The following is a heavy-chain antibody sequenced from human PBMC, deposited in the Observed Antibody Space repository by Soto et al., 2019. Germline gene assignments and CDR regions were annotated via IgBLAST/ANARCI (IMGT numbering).Heavy chain of an antibody. Sequence: RASVKVSGKASGYTFTSYYMHWVRQAPGQGLEWMGIINPSGGSTSYAQKFQGRVTMTRDTSTSTVYMELSSLRSEDTAVYYCARSEGRTYYDFWSGYYYYGMDVWGQGTTVTVSS. CDR1: GYTFTSYY. CDR2: INPSGGST. CDR3: ARSEGRTYYDFWSGYYYYGMDV. D-gene: IGHD3-3*01. J-gene: IGHJ6*02. V-gene: IGHV1-46*01.